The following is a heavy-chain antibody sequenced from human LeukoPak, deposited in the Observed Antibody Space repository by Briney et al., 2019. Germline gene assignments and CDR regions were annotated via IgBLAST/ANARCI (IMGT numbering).Heavy chain of an antibody. V-gene: IGHV4-59*01. CDR3: ARSGDSLDY. CDR2: IYYSGST. J-gene: IGHJ4*02. Sequence: PSQTLSLTCAVSGGSISSYYWSWIRQPPGKGLEWIGYIYYSGSTNYNPSLKSRVTISVDTSKNQFSLKLSSVTAADTAVYYCARSGDSLDYWGQGTLVTVSS. D-gene: IGHD3-10*01. CDR1: GGSISSYY.